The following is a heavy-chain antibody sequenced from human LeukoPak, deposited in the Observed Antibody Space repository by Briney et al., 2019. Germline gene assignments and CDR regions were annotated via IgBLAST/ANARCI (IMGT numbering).Heavy chain of an antibody. D-gene: IGHD3-22*01. V-gene: IGHV4-34*01. J-gene: IGHJ4*02. CDR3: ARGGPYYYDSPEFNDY. CDR1: GGSFSGYY. CDR2: INHSGST. Sequence: SETLSLTCAVYGGSFSGYYWSWIRQPPGKGLEWIGEINHSGSTNYNPSLKGRVTISVDTSKNQFSLKLSSVTAADTAVYYCARGGPYYYDSPEFNDYWGQGTLVTVSS.